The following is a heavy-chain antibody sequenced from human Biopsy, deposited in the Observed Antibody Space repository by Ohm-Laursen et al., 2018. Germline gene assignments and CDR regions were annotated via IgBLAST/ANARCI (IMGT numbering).Heavy chain of an antibody. CDR3: ARDKITYCTSTSCDYFGMDV. CDR2: INYRGNT. J-gene: IGHJ6*02. D-gene: IGHD2-2*01. Sequence: GTLSLTCPVSGASIEDYYWTWIRQAPGKTLEWIASINYRGNTNYNPSLKSRVTMSAHTSTNQFSLKLTSVTAADTAVYYCARDKITYCTSTSCDYFGMDVWGQGTTVTVSS. V-gene: IGHV4-59*01. CDR1: GASIEDYY.